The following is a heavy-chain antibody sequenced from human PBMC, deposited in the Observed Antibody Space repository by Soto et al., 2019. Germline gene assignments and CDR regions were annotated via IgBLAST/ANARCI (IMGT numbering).Heavy chain of an antibody. CDR3: ASYRDSNGLRRYDY. CDR1: DFILSEAW. Sequence: EVQLEESGGGLIKPGESLTLSCAASDFILSEAWMKWVRQAPGKGLEWVGRIKSKAHGGTTDYAAPLKGRFTILRDDSKNTQYLQMNSMQTENTAMYYCASYRDSNGLRRYDYWGQGALVTVSS. CDR2: IKSKAHGGTT. D-gene: IGHD3-22*01. J-gene: IGHJ4*02. V-gene: IGHV3-15*07.